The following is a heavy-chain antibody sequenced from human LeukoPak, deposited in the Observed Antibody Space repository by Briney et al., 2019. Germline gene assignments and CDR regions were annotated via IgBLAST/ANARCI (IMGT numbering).Heavy chain of an antibody. J-gene: IGHJ4*02. CDR1: GFAFNTYA. CDR2: INNDGSST. V-gene: IGHV3-74*01. CDR3: VIGGTYGSGS. D-gene: IGHD3-10*01. Sequence: PGRSLRLSCAASGFAFNTYAMHWVRQAPGKGLVWVSLINNDGSSTNYADSVKGRFTISRDNAKNTLYLQMKSLRAEDTAVYYCVIGGTYGSGSWGQGTLVTVSS.